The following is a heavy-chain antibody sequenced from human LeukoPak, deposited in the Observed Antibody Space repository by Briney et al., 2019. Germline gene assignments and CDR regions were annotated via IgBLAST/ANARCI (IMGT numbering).Heavy chain of an antibody. Sequence: SQTLSLTCTVSGGSISSAGYYWSWIRQPPGKGLEWIGYIYYSGSTNYNPSLKSRVTISVDTSKNQFSLKLSSVTAADTAVYYCARGQQWLVPGDYFDYWGQGTLVTVSS. CDR3: ARGQQWLVPGDYFDY. J-gene: IGHJ4*02. V-gene: IGHV4-61*08. CDR1: GGSISSAGYY. CDR2: IYYSGST. D-gene: IGHD6-19*01.